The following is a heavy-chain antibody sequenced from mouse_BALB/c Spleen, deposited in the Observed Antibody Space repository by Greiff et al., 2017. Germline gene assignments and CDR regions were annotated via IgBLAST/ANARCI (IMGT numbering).Heavy chain of an antibody. Sequence: VKVVESGPGLVAPSQSLSITCTVSGFSLTDYGVSWIRQPPGKGLEWLGVIWGGGSTYYNSALKSRLSISKDNSKSQVFLKMNSLQTDDTAMYYCAKTSRYDAYFDYWGQGTTLTVSS. D-gene: IGHD2-14*01. CDR3: AKTSRYDAYFDY. CDR2: IWGGGST. V-gene: IGHV2-6-5*01. CDR1: GFSLTDYG. J-gene: IGHJ2*01.